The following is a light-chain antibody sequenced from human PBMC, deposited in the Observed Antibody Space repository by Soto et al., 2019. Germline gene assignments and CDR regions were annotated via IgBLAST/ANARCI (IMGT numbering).Light chain of an antibody. CDR1: SSNIGSNT. CDR2: SNN. V-gene: IGLV1-44*01. J-gene: IGLJ2*01. CDR3: AAWDDGLNGVV. Sequence: QSVLTQPPSASGTPGQRVTISCSGSSSNIGSNTVNWHQQLPGTAPKLLIYSNNQRPSGVPDRFSGSKSGTSASLAISGLQSEDEADYYCAAWDDGLNGVVFGGGTKLTVL.